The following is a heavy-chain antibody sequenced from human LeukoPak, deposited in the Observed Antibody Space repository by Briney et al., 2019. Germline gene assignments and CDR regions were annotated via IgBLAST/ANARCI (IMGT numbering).Heavy chain of an antibody. CDR2: ISGSGGST. V-gene: IGHV3-23*01. D-gene: IGHD3-22*01. Sequence: GGSLRLSCAASGFTFSSYAMSWVRQAAGKGVEGGSAISGSGGSTSYPPSVKGRFTISTHNSKTPLYLQMNSLRAEDTAVYYCAKSLPNYYDSSGYSGFDYWGQGTLVTVSS. CDR3: AKSLPNYYDSSGYSGFDY. CDR1: GFTFSSYA. J-gene: IGHJ4*02.